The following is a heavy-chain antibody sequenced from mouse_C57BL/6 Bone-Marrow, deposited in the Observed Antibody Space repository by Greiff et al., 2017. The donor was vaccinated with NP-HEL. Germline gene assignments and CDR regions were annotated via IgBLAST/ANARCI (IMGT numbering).Heavy chain of an antibody. Sequence: QVQLQQPGAELVMPGASVKLSCKASGYTFTSYWMHWVKQRPGQGLEWIGEIDPSDSYTNYNQKFKGKSTLTVDKSSSTAYMQLSSLTSDDSAVYYCARIGLRSHYFDYWGQGTTLTVAS. V-gene: IGHV1-69*01. J-gene: IGHJ2*01. CDR1: GYTFTSYW. CDR3: ARIGLRSHYFDY. D-gene: IGHD1-1*01. CDR2: IDPSDSYT.